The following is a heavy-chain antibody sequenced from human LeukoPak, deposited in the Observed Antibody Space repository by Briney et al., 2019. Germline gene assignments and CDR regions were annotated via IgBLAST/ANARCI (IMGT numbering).Heavy chain of an antibody. CDR3: ARDKGGSGTLDY. V-gene: IGHV3-33*01. Sequence: GGSLRLSCAASGFNFRSDGMHWVRQAPGKGLEWVAVIWYDGSNKFYADSVKGRFTISRDNSKNTLYLQVNTLRVEDTAVYYCARDKGGSGTLDYWGQGTLVTVSS. J-gene: IGHJ4*02. CDR2: IWYDGSNK. D-gene: IGHD2-15*01. CDR1: GFNFRSDG.